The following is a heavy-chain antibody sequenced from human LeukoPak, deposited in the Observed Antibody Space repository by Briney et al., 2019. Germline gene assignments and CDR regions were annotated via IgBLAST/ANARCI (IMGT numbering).Heavy chain of an antibody. CDR3: ARDGYSFGHDFDY. Sequence: GGSLRLSCAASGFTFSSYWMHWVRHTPGKGLVWVSRIKSDGSSTSYADSVKGRFTISRDNAKNTLYLQMNSLRAEDTAVYYCARDGYSFGHDFDYWGQGTLVTVFS. J-gene: IGHJ4*02. V-gene: IGHV3-74*01. D-gene: IGHD5-18*01. CDR1: GFTFSSYW. CDR2: IKSDGSST.